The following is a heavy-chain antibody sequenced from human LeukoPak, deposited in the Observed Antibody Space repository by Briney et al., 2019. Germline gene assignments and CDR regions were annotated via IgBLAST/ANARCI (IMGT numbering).Heavy chain of an antibody. J-gene: IGHJ4*02. Sequence: GGSLRLSCVASGFTFSSYWMHWVSQAPGKGLVWVSHINIDGSSTDYADSVKGRFTISRDNAKNTLYLQLNSLRAEDTAVYYCARVRYCSSTSCYIYFEYWGQGTLVTVSS. CDR2: INIDGSST. V-gene: IGHV3-74*01. CDR3: ARVRYCSSTSCYIYFEY. D-gene: IGHD2-2*02. CDR1: GFTFSSYW.